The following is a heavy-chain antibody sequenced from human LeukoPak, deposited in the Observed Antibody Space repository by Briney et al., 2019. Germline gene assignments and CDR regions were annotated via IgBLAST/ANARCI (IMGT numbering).Heavy chain of an antibody. CDR1: GGSISSYY. CDR2: IYYSGST. J-gene: IGHJ2*01. CDR3: ARQGGGFWYFDL. D-gene: IGHD6-25*01. V-gene: IGHV4-59*08. Sequence: SETLSLACTVSGGSISSYYWSWIRQPPGKGLEWIGYIYYSGSTNYNPSLKSRVTISVDTSKNQFSLKLSPVTAADTAVYYCARQGGGFWYFDLWGRGTLVTVSS.